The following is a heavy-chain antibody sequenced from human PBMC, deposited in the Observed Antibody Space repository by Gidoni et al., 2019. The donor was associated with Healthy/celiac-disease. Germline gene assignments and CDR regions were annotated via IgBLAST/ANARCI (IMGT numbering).Heavy chain of an antibody. CDR2: INHSGST. CDR3: ARPLPAATPRFDP. CDR1: GGSYSGYY. Sequence: QAQLQQWGAGLSKPTVTLSLTCAVYGGSYSGYYWSWIRQPPGKGLEWIGEINHSGSTNSSPSLKSRVTISVDTSKNQFSLKLSSVTAADTAVYYCARPLPAATPRFDPWGQGTLVTVSS. V-gene: IGHV4-34*01. D-gene: IGHD2-2*01. J-gene: IGHJ5*02.